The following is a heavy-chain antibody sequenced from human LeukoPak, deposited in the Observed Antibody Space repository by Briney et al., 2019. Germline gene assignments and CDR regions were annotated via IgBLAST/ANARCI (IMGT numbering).Heavy chain of an antibody. V-gene: IGHV3-7*03. D-gene: IGHD3-10*01. Sequence: GGSLRLSCAASGFTFSSYWMSWVRQAPGKGLEWVANIKQDGSEKYYVDSVKGRFTISRDNAKNSLYLQMNSLRAEDTAVYYCARDSYGWVRSTGGMDVWGQGTTVTVSS. CDR1: GFTFSSYW. CDR3: ARDSYGWVRSTGGMDV. CDR2: IKQDGSEK. J-gene: IGHJ6*02.